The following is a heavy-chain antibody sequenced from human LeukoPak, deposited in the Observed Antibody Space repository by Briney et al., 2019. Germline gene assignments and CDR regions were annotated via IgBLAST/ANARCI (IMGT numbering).Heavy chain of an antibody. J-gene: IGHJ4*02. CDR3: ASHYDYGDGNDY. Sequence: GGSLRLSCAASGFTFSIYWMSWVRQAPGKGLEWVANIKQDGSEKYYVDSVKGRFTISRDNAKNSLYLQMNSLRAEDTAVYYCASHYDYGDGNDYWGQGTLVTVSS. V-gene: IGHV3-7*03. CDR2: IKQDGSEK. CDR1: GFTFSIYW. D-gene: IGHD4-17*01.